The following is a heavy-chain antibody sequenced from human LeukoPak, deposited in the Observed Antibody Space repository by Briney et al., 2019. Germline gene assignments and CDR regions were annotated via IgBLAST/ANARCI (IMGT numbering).Heavy chain of an antibody. CDR3: ARTYCSSTSCYNNWFDP. CDR1: GGTFSSYA. Sequence: SVKVSCKASGGTFSSYAISWVRQAPGQGLEWMGGIIPIFGTANYAQKFQGRVTITTDESTSTAYMELSSLRSEDTAVYYCARTYCSSTSCYNNWFDPWGQGTLVTVYS. CDR2: IIPIFGTA. J-gene: IGHJ5*02. D-gene: IGHD2-2*01. V-gene: IGHV1-69*05.